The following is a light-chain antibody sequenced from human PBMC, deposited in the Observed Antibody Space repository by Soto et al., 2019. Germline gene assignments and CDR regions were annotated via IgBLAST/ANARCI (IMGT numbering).Light chain of an antibody. J-gene: IGKJ4*01. CDR2: DAS. CDR1: QDISIY. V-gene: IGKV1-33*01. Sequence: DIPMTQSPPSLSASVGDRVTITCQASQDISIYVNWYQQRPGKAPKLLIYDASILETGVPRRFSGSGSGTHVSLSVSGLQPEDVATYYCEQYLSLPPLSLGGGTRVDIK. CDR3: EQYLSLPPLS.